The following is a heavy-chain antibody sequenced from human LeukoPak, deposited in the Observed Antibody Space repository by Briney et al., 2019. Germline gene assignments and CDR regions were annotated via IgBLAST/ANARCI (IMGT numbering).Heavy chain of an antibody. CDR1: GGSISSSSYY. CDR2: IYDRGPA. CDR3: ARHKSPYDSSGYYLDY. Sequence: SETLSLTCTVSGGSISSSSYYWGWIRQPPGKGLEWIGCIYDRGPAYYNPSLKSRFTISVDRPKNQFSLKLSSVTAADTAVYYCARHKSPYDSSGYYLDYWGQGTLVTVSS. V-gene: IGHV4-39*01. D-gene: IGHD3-22*01. J-gene: IGHJ4*02.